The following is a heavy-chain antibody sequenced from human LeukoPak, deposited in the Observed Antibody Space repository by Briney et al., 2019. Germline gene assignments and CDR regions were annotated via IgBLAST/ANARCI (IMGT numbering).Heavy chain of an antibody. CDR2: ITSKPNRCET. D-gene: IGHD6-19*01. J-gene: IGHJ4*02. V-gene: IGHV3-73*01. Sequence: GGSLRLSCAAPGFTFSGSAMHWVRQASGKGLEWGGRITSKPNRCETVYAASMNGRFTISRDDSKKTAYLQMNSLKTEDTAVYYCAGGRGWYSPDYWGQGTLVTVSS. CDR3: AGGRGWYSPDY. CDR1: GFTFSGSA.